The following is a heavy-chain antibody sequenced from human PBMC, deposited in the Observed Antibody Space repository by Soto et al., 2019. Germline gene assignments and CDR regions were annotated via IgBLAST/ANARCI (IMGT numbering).Heavy chain of an antibody. Sequence: SSETLSLTCTVSGGSISSYYWSWIRQPPGKGLEWIGYIYYSGSTNYNPSLKSRVTISVDTSKNQFSLKLSSVTAADTAVYYCARAGLVQPGAFDIWGQGTMVTVS. J-gene: IGHJ3*02. V-gene: IGHV4-59*01. CDR2: IYYSGST. D-gene: IGHD1-1*01. CDR1: GGSISSYY. CDR3: ARAGLVQPGAFDI.